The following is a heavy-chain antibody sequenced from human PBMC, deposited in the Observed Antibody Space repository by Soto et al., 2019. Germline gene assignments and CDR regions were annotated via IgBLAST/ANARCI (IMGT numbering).Heavy chain of an antibody. J-gene: IGHJ4*02. Sequence: SETLSLTCAVYGGSFSGYYWSWIRQPPGKGLEWIGEINHSGSTNYNPSLKSRVTISVDTSNKYLSLHLSSVTAADTAVYYCARQKVSRFYGEVDFFDYWGLGTLVTVSS. V-gene: IGHV4-34*01. CDR1: GGSFSGYY. CDR2: INHSGST. D-gene: IGHD4-17*01. CDR3: ARQKVSRFYGEVDFFDY.